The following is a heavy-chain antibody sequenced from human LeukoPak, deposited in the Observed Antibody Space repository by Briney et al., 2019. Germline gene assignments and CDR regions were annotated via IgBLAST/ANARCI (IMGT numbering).Heavy chain of an antibody. Sequence: PSETLSLTCTVSGGSISSSSYYWGWIRQPPGKGLEWIGSIYYSGSTYYNPSLKSRVTISVDTSKNQFSLKLSSVTAADTAVYYCARGRGNWNYEGKYYFDYWGQGTLVTVSS. D-gene: IGHD1-7*01. CDR1: GGSISSSSYY. V-gene: IGHV4-39*07. CDR2: IYYSGST. J-gene: IGHJ4*02. CDR3: ARGRGNWNYEGKYYFDY.